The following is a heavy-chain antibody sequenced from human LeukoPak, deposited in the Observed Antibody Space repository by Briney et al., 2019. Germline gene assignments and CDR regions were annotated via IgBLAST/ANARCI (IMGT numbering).Heavy chain of an antibody. D-gene: IGHD3-10*02. V-gene: IGHV3-23*01. Sequence: GGSLRLSCAASGFTFDNYAMNWVRQAPGKGLEWVSYVSGGGAKRHYSDSVKGRFTISRDNPKNTLYLQINNLRAEDTAMYYCAKCSAGYYNDAFDIWGRGTMVTVSS. CDR1: GFTFDNYA. J-gene: IGHJ3*02. CDR2: VSGGGAKR. CDR3: AKCSAGYYNDAFDI.